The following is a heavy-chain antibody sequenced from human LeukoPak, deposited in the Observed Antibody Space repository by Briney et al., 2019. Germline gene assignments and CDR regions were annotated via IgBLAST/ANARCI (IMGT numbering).Heavy chain of an antibody. Sequence: PGGSLRLSCAASGFTFSDYGMSWVRQAPGKGLEWVSAISGSGADTYYADSVKGRFTISRDNSKNTLYLQMNSLRAEDTAVYYCAKASAMIVVVSKHFDYWGQGTLVTVSS. CDR1: GFTFSDYG. D-gene: IGHD3-22*01. J-gene: IGHJ4*02. V-gene: IGHV3-23*01. CDR3: AKASAMIVVVSKHFDY. CDR2: ISGSGADT.